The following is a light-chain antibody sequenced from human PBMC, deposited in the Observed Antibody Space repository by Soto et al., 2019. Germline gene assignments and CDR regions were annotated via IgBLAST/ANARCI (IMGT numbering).Light chain of an antibody. Sequence: DIQMTQSPSTLSASVGDRVTITCRASQSISSWLAWYQKKPGKAPKLLIYKAYSLESGVPSRFSGSGSGTEFTLTISSLQPDDFATYYCQEYKSYSTFGQGTKLEIK. J-gene: IGKJ2*01. CDR2: KAY. CDR1: QSISSW. CDR3: QEYKSYST. V-gene: IGKV1-5*03.